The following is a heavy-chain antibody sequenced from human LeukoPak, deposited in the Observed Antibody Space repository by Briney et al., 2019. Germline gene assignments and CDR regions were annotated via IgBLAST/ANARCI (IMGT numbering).Heavy chain of an antibody. V-gene: IGHV4-59*08. J-gene: IGHJ5*02. CDR1: GGSISSYY. Sequence: PSETLSLTCTVSGGSISSYYWSWIRQPPGKGLEWIGYIYYSGSTNYNPSLKSRVTISVDTSKNQFSLKLSSVTAADTAVYYCARHKLEYSSSSWFDPWGQGTLVTVSS. CDR3: ARHKLEYSSSSWFDP. CDR2: IYYSGST. D-gene: IGHD6-6*01.